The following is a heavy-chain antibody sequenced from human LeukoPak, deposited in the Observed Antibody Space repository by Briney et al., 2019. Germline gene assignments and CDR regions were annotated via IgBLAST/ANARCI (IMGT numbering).Heavy chain of an antibody. CDR1: GYTFTGYY. Sequence: ASVKVSCKASGYTFTGYYMHWVRQAPGQGLEWMGWINPNSGGTNYAQKIQGRVTMTRDTPISTAYMELSRLRSDDTAVYYCARDAYGDYFDYWGQGTLVTVSS. V-gene: IGHV1-2*02. CDR3: ARDAYGDYFDY. J-gene: IGHJ4*02. CDR2: INPNSGGT. D-gene: IGHD4-17*01.